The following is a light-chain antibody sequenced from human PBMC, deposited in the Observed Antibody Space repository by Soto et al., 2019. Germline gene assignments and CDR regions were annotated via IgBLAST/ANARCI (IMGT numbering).Light chain of an antibody. J-gene: IGLJ2*01. CDR1: SSNIGSNY. CDR2: RNN. V-gene: IGLV1-47*01. Sequence: QSALTQPPSASGTPGQRVTISCSGSSSNIGSNYVYWYQQLPGTAPKLLIYRNNQRPSGVPDRFSGSKSGTSASLAISGLRSEDEADYYCAAWDDSRSGYVVFGGGTKVTVL. CDR3: AAWDDSRSGYVV.